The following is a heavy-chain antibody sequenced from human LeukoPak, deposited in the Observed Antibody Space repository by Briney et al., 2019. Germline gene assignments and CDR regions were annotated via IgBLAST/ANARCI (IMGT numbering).Heavy chain of an antibody. D-gene: IGHD2-15*01. CDR2: ISWNSGSI. CDR3: AKNGDRGAYCTGGTCYPYFYYYMDV. Sequence: GGSLRLSCAASGFTFDDYAMHWVRQAPGKGLEWVSGISWNSGSIGYADSVKGRFTISRDNSKNPLYLKMNSLRAEDTAIYCCAKNGDRGAYCTGGTCYPYFYYYMDVWGKGTTVTI. V-gene: IGHV3-9*01. CDR1: GFTFDDYA. J-gene: IGHJ6*03.